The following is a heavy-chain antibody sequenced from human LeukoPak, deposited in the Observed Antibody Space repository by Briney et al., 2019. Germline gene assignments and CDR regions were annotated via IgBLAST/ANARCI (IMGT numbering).Heavy chain of an antibody. J-gene: IGHJ4*02. CDR3: ARLDDYGDYVGFDY. CDR1: GGSISSGGYS. CDR2: IYHSGST. Sequence: PSQTLSLTCAVSGGSISSGGYSWSWIRQPPGKGLEWIGYIYHSGSTYYNPSLKSRVTISVDRSKNQFSLKLSSVTAADTAVYYCARLDDYGDYVGFDYWGQGTLVTVSP. V-gene: IGHV4-30-2*01. D-gene: IGHD4-17*01.